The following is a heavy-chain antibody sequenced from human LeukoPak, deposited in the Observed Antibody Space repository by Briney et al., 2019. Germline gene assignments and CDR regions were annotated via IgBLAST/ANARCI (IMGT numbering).Heavy chain of an antibody. Sequence: PGGSLRLSCAASGFTFSSSGMHWVRQAPGKGLEWVAVIWYDGSNKYYAESVKGRFTISRDNSKNTLFLQMNSLRADDTAVYYCARTIAAAGPYYFDYWGQGTLVTVSS. V-gene: IGHV3-33*01. J-gene: IGHJ4*02. CDR3: ARTIAAAGPYYFDY. CDR1: GFTFSSSG. D-gene: IGHD6-13*01. CDR2: IWYDGSNK.